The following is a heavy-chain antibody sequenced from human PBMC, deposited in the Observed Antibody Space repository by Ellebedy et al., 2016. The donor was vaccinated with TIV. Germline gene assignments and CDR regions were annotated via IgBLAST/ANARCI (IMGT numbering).Heavy chain of an antibody. CDR2: FFCSGST. D-gene: IGHD3-3*01. V-gene: IGHV4-59*01. Sequence: MPSETLSLTCTASGCSLTSYYWSWIRQSPGKGLEWIGYFFCSGSTRYNPSLESRVTISIDTSKNQFSLPLSSVTAADTAVYYCARGRVMSIRFTFDPWGQGTLVTVSS. CDR1: GCSLTSYY. J-gene: IGHJ5*02. CDR3: ARGRVMSIRFTFDP.